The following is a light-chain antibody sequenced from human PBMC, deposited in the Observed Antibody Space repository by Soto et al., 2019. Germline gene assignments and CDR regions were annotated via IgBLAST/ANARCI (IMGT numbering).Light chain of an antibody. J-gene: IGKJ1*01. CDR1: QSVLYSSNNKNY. V-gene: IGKV4-1*01. CDR2: WAS. CDR3: QQYYSTPQT. Sequence: IVMTQSPDSLAVSLGERATINCKSSQSVLYSSNNKNYLAWYQQKPGQPPKLIIYWASTRESGVPDRFSGSGSGTDFTLTISSLQAEDVEVYYCQQYYSTPQTFGQGTKVDI.